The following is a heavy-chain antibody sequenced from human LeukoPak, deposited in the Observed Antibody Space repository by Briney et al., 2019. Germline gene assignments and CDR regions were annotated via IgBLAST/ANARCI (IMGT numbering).Heavy chain of an antibody. V-gene: IGHV1-2*02. CDR1: GYTFTGYY. J-gene: IGHJ4*02. Sequence: GASVKVSCKASGYTFTGYYMHWVRQAPGQGLEGMGWINPNSGGTSYAQKFQGRVTMTRDTSISTAYMELSRLRSDDTAVYYCARSLYSGYDLGYWGQGTLVAVSS. CDR2: INPNSGGT. CDR3: ARSLYSGYDLGY. D-gene: IGHD5-12*01.